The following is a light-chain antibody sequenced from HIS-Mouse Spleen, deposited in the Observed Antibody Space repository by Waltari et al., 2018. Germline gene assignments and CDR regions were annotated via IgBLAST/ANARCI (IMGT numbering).Light chain of an antibody. Sequence: QSALTQPASVSGSPGQSITISFTGTSSDVVSYNLFSWYQQHPGKAHQPMIYEGSKLTSGVSTRVSGSKSGNTASLTISGLQAEDEADYYCCSYAGSSWVFGGGTKLTVL. CDR3: CSYAGSSWV. V-gene: IGLV2-23*01. CDR2: EGS. CDR1: SSDVVSYNL. J-gene: IGLJ3*02.